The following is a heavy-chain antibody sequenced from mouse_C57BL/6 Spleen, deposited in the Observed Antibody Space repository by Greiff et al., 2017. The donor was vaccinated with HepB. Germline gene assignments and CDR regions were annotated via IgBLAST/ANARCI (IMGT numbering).Heavy chain of an antibody. J-gene: IGHJ2*01. D-gene: IGHD2-4*01. CDR3: ARTDYDYDDGPYYFDY. CDR1: GYTFTSYW. V-gene: IGHV1-55*01. Sequence: QVQLQQPGAELVKPGASVKMSCKASGYTFTSYWITWVKQRPGQGLEWIGDIYPGSGSTNYNEKFKSKATLTVDTSSSTAYMQLSSLTSEDSAVYYCARTDYDYDDGPYYFDYWGQGTTLTVSS. CDR2: IYPGSGST.